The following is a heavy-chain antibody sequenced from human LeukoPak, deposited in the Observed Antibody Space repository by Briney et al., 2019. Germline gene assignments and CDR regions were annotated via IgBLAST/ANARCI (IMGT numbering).Heavy chain of an antibody. D-gene: IGHD6-6*01. Sequence: GGSLRLSCAASGFTFSSYSMNWVRQAPGKGLEWVSSISSSSYIYYADSVKGRFTISRDNAKNSLYLQMNSLRAEDTAVYYCARGGAAPYYYYGMDVWGQGTTVTVSS. CDR3: ARGGAAPYYYYGMDV. CDR1: GFTFSSYS. J-gene: IGHJ6*02. CDR2: ISSSSYI. V-gene: IGHV3-21*01.